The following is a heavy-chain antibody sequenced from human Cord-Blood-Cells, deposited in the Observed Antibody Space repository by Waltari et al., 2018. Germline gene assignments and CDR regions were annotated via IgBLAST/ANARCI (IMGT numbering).Heavy chain of an antibody. D-gene: IGHD5-18*01. CDR1: GGSFSGYY. CDR3: ARGQLWAAPDY. Sequence: QVQLQQWGAGLLKPSETLSLTCAVYGGSFSGYYWSWIRQPPGKGLEWIGEINHSGSTNYTPSLKSRVTISVDTSKNQFSLKLSSVTAADTAVYYCARGQLWAAPDYWGQGTLVTVSS. V-gene: IGHV4-34*01. CDR2: INHSGST. J-gene: IGHJ4*02.